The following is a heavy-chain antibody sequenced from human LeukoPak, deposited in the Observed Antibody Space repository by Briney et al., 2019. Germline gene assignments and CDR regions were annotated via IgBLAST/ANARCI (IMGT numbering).Heavy chain of an antibody. CDR3: AKAGGLAARPNYYYYYMDV. V-gene: IGHV3-23*01. J-gene: IGHJ6*03. Sequence: GGSLRLSCAASGFTFSSYAMSWVRQAPGKGLEWVSAISGSGGSTYYADSVKGRFTISRDNSKNTLYLQMNSLRAEDTAVYYCAKAGGLAARPNYYYYYMDVWGKGTTVTVSS. D-gene: IGHD6-6*01. CDR1: GFTFSSYA. CDR2: ISGSGGST.